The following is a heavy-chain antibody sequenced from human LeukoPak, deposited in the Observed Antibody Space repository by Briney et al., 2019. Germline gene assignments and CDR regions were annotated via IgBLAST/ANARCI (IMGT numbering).Heavy chain of an antibody. J-gene: IGHJ4*02. V-gene: IGHV4-31*03. CDR1: GGSISSGTYY. D-gene: IGHD3-10*01. Sequence: SETLSLTCTVSGGSISSGTYYWSWIRQHPGKGLEWIGYIYYIGSTYYNPSLKSRVTISVDTSKNQFSLKLSSVTAADTAVYYCARSLWFGKSPLDYWGQGTLVTVSS. CDR2: IYYIGST. CDR3: ARSLWFGKSPLDY.